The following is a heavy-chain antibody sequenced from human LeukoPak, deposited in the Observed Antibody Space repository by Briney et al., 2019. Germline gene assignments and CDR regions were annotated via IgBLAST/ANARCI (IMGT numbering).Heavy chain of an antibody. CDR2: IYTSGST. V-gene: IGHV4-4*07. CDR3: SRERTDYSNLNWFDP. D-gene: IGHD4-11*01. Sequence: SETLSLTCTVSGGPISSYYWRWIPQPAGKAREWIGRIYTSGSTNYNPSLKSRVTMSVDTSKNQFSLKLSSVTAADTAVYYCSRERTDYSNLNWFDPWGQGTLVTVSS. J-gene: IGHJ5*02. CDR1: GGPISSYY.